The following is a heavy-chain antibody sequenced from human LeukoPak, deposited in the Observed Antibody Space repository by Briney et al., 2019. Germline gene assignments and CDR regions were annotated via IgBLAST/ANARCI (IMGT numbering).Heavy chain of an antibody. D-gene: IGHD3-10*01. CDR2: INPNSGGT. J-gene: IGHJ4*02. CDR3: ASRARNSANYPGDLLQ. CDR1: GYTFTEHL. V-gene: IGHV1-2*02. Sequence: ASVKVSCKASGYTFTEHLMYLVEQAPGQGLEWMGWINPNSGGTIYAQKFQGRVTMTGDMSISTAFLELSRLRSDDTAVYYCASRARNSANYPGDLLQGGRGTLVTVSS.